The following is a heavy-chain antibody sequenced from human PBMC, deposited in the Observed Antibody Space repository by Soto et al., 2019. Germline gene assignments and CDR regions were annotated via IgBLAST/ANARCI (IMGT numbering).Heavy chain of an antibody. V-gene: IGHV2-5*02. CDR2: IYWDDSK. Sequence: VSGPTLVNPTQTLTLTCTFSGFSLSTSGVGVGWIRQPPGKALEWLAVIYWDDSKHYSPSLRSRLTITKDTSKNQVVLRMTNMDPVDTATYYCAHKDGGDYILDYWGQGTLVTVSS. J-gene: IGHJ4*02. CDR1: GFSLSTSGVG. D-gene: IGHD4-17*01. CDR3: AHKDGGDYILDY.